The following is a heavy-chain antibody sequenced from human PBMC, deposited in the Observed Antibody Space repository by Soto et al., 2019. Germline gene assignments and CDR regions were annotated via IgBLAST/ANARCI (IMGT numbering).Heavy chain of an antibody. CDR3: AKQISDHYYGSGDDP. D-gene: IGHD4-17*01. CDR1: GFTFRSYG. V-gene: IGHV3-30*18. CDR2: ISYNGRTE. Sequence: QVQLLESGGGVVQPGGALTLSCKASGFTFRSYGMHWVRQAPGKGLEWVAVISYNGRTEDLADAVKGRFTISRDDSKDLFTLRMNGLRVEDTAVHLRAKQISDHYYGSGDDPWGRGSVVIVSS. J-gene: IGHJ5*02.